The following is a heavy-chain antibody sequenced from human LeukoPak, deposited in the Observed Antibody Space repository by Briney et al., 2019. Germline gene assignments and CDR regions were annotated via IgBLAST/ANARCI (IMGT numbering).Heavy chain of an antibody. CDR2: IYSGGST. J-gene: IGHJ6*02. Sequence: GGSLRLSCAASGFTLSSNCMSWVRQAPGKGLEWVSVIYSGGSTYYAHSVKGRFTVSRDKSKNTLYLQMNSLRAEDTAVYYCARWKSCFYYYYGMDVWGQGTTVTVSS. CDR1: GFTLSSNC. D-gene: IGHD2-15*01. CDR3: ARWKSCFYYYYGMDV. V-gene: IGHV3-53*05.